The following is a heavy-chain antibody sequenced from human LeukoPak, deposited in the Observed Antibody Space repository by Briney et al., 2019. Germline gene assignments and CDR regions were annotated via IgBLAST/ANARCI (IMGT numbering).Heavy chain of an antibody. CDR1: GFTFSSYA. CDR3: AKARIWDSSGLWFDY. J-gene: IGHJ4*02. D-gene: IGHD3-22*01. CDR2: ISGSGGST. Sequence: GGSLRLSCAASGFTFSSYAMSWVRQAPGKGLEWASAISGSGGSTYYADSVKGRFTISRDNSKNTLYLQMNSLRAEDTAVYYCAKARIWDSSGLWFDYWGQGTLVTVSS. V-gene: IGHV3-23*01.